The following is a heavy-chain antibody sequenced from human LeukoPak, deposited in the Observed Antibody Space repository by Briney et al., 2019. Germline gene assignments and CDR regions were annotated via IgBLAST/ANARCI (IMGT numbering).Heavy chain of an antibody. J-gene: IGHJ4*02. CDR1: GYTFTGYY. D-gene: IGHD2-15*01. CDR2: INPNSGGT. V-gene: IGHV1-2*02. CDR3: ARDGDMVVVVAATPSFSFDY. Sequence: ASVKVSCKASGYTFTGYYMHWVRQAPGQGLEWMGWINPNSGGTNYAQKFQGRVTMTRDTSISTAYMELSRLRSDDTAVYYCARDGDMVVVVAATPSFSFDYWGQGTLVTVSS.